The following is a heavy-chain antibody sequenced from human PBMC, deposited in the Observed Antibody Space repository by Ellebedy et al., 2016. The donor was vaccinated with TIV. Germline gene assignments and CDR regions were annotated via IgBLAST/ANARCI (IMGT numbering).Heavy chain of an antibody. J-gene: IGHJ3*02. CDR2: ISSSSTYI. V-gene: IGHV3-21*01. D-gene: IGHD3-10*01. CDR1: GFTFGTYS. CDR3: ARDSGAFDI. Sequence: GGSLRLSCAASGFTFGTYSMNWVRQAPGKGLEWVSSISSSSTYIYYADSVKGRFTTSRDNAKNSVYLQMNSLRAEDTAVYYCARDSGAFDIWGQGTMVTVSS.